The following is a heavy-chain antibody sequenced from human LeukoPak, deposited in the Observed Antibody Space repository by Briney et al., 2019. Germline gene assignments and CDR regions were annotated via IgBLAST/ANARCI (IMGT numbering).Heavy chain of an antibody. Sequence: GGSLRLSCAASGFSFRSCGMHWVRQAPGKGLDWVTFIQYDGSKKYYADSVKGRFTISRDNSKNTLYLQINSLRPEDTAVYYCAKGAGVGFDFWGQGTLVTVSS. CDR1: GFSFRSCG. V-gene: IGHV3-30*02. CDR2: IQYDGSKK. CDR3: AKGAGVGFDF. J-gene: IGHJ4*02. D-gene: IGHD3-3*01.